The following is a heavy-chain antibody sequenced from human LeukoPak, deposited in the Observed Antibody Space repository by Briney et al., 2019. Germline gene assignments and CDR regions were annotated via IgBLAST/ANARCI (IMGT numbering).Heavy chain of an antibody. V-gene: IGHV3-21*04. J-gene: IGHJ5*02. CDR1: GFPSSSYT. CDR2: ISSSSSYI. D-gene: IGHD6-25*01. Sequence: GRSLRLSCAASGFPSSSYTMNWVRQPQGKGREWVSSISSSSSYIYYADSVKGRFTISRDNAKNSLYLQMNSLRAEDTAVFYCAKDFSGGWQFDPWGQGTLATVSS. CDR3: AKDFSGGWQFDP.